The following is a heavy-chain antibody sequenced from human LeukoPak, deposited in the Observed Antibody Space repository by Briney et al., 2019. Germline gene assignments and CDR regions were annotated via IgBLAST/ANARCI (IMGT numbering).Heavy chain of an antibody. J-gene: IGHJ6*02. CDR1: GFTFRSYW. Sequence: PGGSLRLSCAASGFTFRSYWMHWVRQAPGQGLVWVSQIYSDGSSTSYADSVKGRFTISRDNAKNTLYLQMNSLRPEGTAVYFCTRDLRSYYYAMDVWGQGTTVTVSS. V-gene: IGHV3-74*01. CDR3: TRDLRSYYYAMDV. CDR2: IYSDGSST.